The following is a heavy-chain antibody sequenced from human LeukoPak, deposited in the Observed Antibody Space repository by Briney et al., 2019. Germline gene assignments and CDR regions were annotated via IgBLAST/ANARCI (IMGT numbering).Heavy chain of an antibody. CDR2: ISWNSGSI. CDR1: GFTFDDYA. D-gene: IGHD6-13*01. V-gene: IGHV3-9*01. Sequence: GGSLRLSCAASGFTFDDYAMHWVRQAPGKGLEWVSGISWNSGSIGYADSVKGRFTISRDNAKNSLYLQMNSLRAEDTALYYCARDPGYSSSWYDRHYYYYGMDVWGQGTTVTVSS. J-gene: IGHJ6*02. CDR3: ARDPGYSSSWYDRHYYYYGMDV.